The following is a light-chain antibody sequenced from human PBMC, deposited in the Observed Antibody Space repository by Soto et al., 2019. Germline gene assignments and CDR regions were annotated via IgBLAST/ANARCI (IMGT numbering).Light chain of an antibody. CDR2: KAS. Sequence: DIPMTQSPSTLSASVGDRVTITCRASQSISDWLAWYQQKPGKAPKLLIYKASGLESGVPSRFSGSGSGTEFTLTITSLQPDDFATYYYQQYNTYPITFGQGTRLEIK. V-gene: IGKV1-5*03. CDR3: QQYNTYPIT. CDR1: QSISDW. J-gene: IGKJ5*01.